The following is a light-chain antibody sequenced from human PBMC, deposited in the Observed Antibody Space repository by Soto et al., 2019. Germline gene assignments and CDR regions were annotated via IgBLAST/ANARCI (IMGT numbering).Light chain of an antibody. J-gene: IGKJ2*01. CDR1: QNIGNY. V-gene: IGKV1-39*01. CDR3: QQSDSIHFT. Sequence: DIQMTQSPSSLSASVGDRVALTCRARQNIGNYLSWYAQKPGKAPKLLLYGASSLQSGVPSRFSGRGSGTHFTLTISRLQPEDFATYYCQQSDSIHFTFGQGTKLEMK. CDR2: GAS.